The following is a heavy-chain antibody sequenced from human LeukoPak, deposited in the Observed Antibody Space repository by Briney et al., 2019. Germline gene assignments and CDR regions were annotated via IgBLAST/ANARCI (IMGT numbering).Heavy chain of an antibody. CDR2: IRSKANSYAT. J-gene: IGHJ4*02. V-gene: IGHV3-73*01. CDR3: TRHVPNSGYANFDY. Sequence: GGSLKLSCAASGFTFSGSAMHWVSQASGKGLEWVGRIRSKANSYATAYAASVKGRFTISRDDSKNTAYLQMNSLKTEDTAVYYCTRHVPNSGYANFDYWGQGTLVTVSS. D-gene: IGHD5-12*01. CDR1: GFTFSGSA.